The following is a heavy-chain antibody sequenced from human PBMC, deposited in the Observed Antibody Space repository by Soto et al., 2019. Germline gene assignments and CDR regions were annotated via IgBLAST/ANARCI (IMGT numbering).Heavy chain of an antibody. CDR3: ASDVTYGSGDY. CDR1: GYTFISYA. V-gene: IGHV1-3*05. CDR2: INAANGNT. Sequence: QFQLVQSGAEEKKPGASVKVSCKASGYTFISYAMYWVRQAPGQRLEWMGWINAANGNTKYSQKFQGRVTITRDTSVSTAYIELSGLRSEDTAVYSCASDVTYGSGDYWGQGTLVTVSS. J-gene: IGHJ4*02. D-gene: IGHD3-10*01.